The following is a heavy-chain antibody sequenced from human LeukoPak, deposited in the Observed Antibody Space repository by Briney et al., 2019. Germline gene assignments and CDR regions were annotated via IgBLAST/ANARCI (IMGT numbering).Heavy chain of an antibody. CDR3: ARLTMVRGGWFDP. V-gene: IGHV4-61*01. J-gene: IGHJ5*02. D-gene: IGHD3-10*01. Sequence: SETLSLTCTVSGGSISSGSYYWSWIRQPPGKGLEWIGYIYYSGSTNYNPSLKSRVTISVDTSKNQFSLKLSSVTAADTAVYYCARLTMVRGGWFDPWGQGTLVTVSS. CDR1: GGSISSGSYY. CDR2: IYYSGST.